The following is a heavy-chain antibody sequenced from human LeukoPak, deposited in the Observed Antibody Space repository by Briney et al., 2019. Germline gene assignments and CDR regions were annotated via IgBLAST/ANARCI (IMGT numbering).Heavy chain of an antibody. D-gene: IGHD3-22*01. Sequence: TSETLSLTCAVYGGSFSGYYWSWIRQPPGKGLEWIGEINHSGSTNYNPSLKSRVTISVDTSKNQFSLKLSSVTAADTAVYYCARVNHYYDSSGPDYWGQGTLVTVSS. CDR3: ARVNHYYDSSGPDY. CDR2: INHSGST. CDR1: GGSFSGYY. J-gene: IGHJ4*02. V-gene: IGHV4-34*01.